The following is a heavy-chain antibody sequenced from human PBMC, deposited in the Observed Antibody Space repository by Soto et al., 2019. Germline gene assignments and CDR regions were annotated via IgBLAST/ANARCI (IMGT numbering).Heavy chain of an antibody. CDR2: IRDDGEKT. CDR3: AREGDTHAFRGFDL. Sequence: VQLVESGGGVVQPGTSQRLSCAASGFSFSHYIYHRVRQAPGKGLEWVAVIRDDGEKTNYATSVRGRFTVSRDMSKKTIFLQMNNLRVDDSAIYYCAREGDTHAFRGFDLWGQGTPVTVSS. V-gene: IGHV3-30*04. J-gene: IGHJ4*02. D-gene: IGHD3-10*01. CDR1: GFSFSHYI.